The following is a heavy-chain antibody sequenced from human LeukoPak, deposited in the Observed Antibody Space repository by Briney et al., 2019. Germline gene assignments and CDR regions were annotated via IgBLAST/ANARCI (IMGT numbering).Heavy chain of an antibody. CDR3: AKKSAVAVDYYFDY. V-gene: IGHV3-23*01. Sequence: GGSLRLSCAASGFTFSCYAMSWVRQAPGKGLEWVSAISGTGGSAYYADSVKGRFTISRDNSKNTLYLQMNSLRAADTAVYYCAKKSAVAVDYYFDYCGQGTLVTVSS. J-gene: IGHJ4*02. D-gene: IGHD6-19*01. CDR2: ISGTGGSA. CDR1: GFTFSCYA.